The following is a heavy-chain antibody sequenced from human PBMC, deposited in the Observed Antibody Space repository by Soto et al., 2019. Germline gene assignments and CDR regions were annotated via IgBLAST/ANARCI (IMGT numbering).Heavy chain of an antibody. Sequence: SETLSLTCTVSGGSVSSGSYYWTWIRQPPGKGLEWIGCLYNSGSTNYNPALKSRATISVDTSKNQFSLRLSSVTAADTAVYYCARDDGYSYGYFDYWGQGTLVTVSS. V-gene: IGHV4-61*01. J-gene: IGHJ4*02. D-gene: IGHD5-18*01. CDR2: LYNSGST. CDR1: GGSVSSGSYY. CDR3: ARDDGYSYGYFDY.